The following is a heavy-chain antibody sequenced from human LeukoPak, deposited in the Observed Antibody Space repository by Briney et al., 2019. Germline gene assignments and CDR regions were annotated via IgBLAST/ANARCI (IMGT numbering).Heavy chain of an antibody. CDR3: ARQEVVVAPLDY. V-gene: IGHV1-46*01. J-gene: IGHJ4*02. Sequence: ASVKVSCKASGYTFTSYYMHWVRQAPGQGLEWMGIINPSGGSTSYAQKFQGRVTMTRDTSTSTAYMELRSLRSDDTAVYYCARQEVVVAPLDYWGQGTLVTVSS. CDR1: GYTFTSYY. D-gene: IGHD2-15*01. CDR2: INPSGGST.